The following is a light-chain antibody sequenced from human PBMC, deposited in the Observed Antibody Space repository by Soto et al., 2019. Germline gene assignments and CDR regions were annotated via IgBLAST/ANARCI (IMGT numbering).Light chain of an antibody. CDR3: QQYEIFPRT. J-gene: IGKJ1*01. V-gene: IGKV1-5*03. CDR2: KAS. Sequence: DIQMTQSPSTLSASVGDRVTITCRASQSINNWLAWYQQKPGKAPKLFIFKASTLEIGVPSRFSGRGSGTKFPLSISSLQPDDFATYFSQQYEIFPRTFGQGTKGKIK. CDR1: QSINNW.